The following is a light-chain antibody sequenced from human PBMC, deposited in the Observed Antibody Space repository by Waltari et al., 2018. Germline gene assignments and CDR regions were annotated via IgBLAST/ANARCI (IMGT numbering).Light chain of an antibody. Sequence: QSALTQPPSASGSAGQSVTISCTGTTTDPRNFKYVPWYQQHPGQAPKLILYEVDRRPSGVPDRFSGSKSGDAASLTVSGLQAEDEGIYFCSSWTDSSRTGKLSFGGGTKLTVL. CDR1: TTDPRNFKY. CDR3: SSWTDSSRTGKLS. V-gene: IGLV2-8*01. J-gene: IGLJ2*01. CDR2: EVD.